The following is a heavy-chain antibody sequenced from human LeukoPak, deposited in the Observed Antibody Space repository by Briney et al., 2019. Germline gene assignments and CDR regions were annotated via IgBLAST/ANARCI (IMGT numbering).Heavy chain of an antibody. V-gene: IGHV4-39*07. CDR2: HYHTGRI. Sequence: PSETLSLTCSVSGGSISGTSYCWGWIRQPPGKGPEWIGSHYHTGRIYHNPSLKSRVTISVDTSKNQFSLKLSSVTAADTAVYYCARASVYSSSWYRGWNYFDYWGQGTLVTVSS. CDR3: ARASVYSSSWYRGWNYFDY. J-gene: IGHJ4*02. D-gene: IGHD6-13*01. CDR1: GGSISGTSYC.